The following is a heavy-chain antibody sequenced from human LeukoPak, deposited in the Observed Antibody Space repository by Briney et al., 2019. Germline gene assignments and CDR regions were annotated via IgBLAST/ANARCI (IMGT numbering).Heavy chain of an antibody. Sequence: HPGGSLRLSCAACGFIFSTYGMHWVRQAPGKGLEWVAFIRYDGSNKYYADSVKGRFTISRDNSKNTLSVDMNSLRAEDTDIYRFENSVGYCSSNSCYGGIYYYMDVWGKGTTVTVSS. CDR1: GFIFSTYG. CDR2: IRYDGSNK. D-gene: IGHD2-2*03. J-gene: IGHJ6*03. V-gene: IGHV3-30*02. CDR3: ENSVGYCSSNSCYGGIYYYMDV.